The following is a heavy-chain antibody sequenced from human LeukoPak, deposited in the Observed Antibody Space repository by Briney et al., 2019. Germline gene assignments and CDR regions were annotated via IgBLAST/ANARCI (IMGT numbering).Heavy chain of an antibody. J-gene: IGHJ4*02. V-gene: IGHV3-7*03. CDR3: AKADSRALVVDYFDY. CDR2: IKQDGSEK. D-gene: IGHD2-8*02. Sequence: IKQDGSEKYYVDSVKGRFTISRDDAKNSLFLQMNSLRAEDTAVYYCAKADSRALVVDYFDYWGQGTLVTVSS.